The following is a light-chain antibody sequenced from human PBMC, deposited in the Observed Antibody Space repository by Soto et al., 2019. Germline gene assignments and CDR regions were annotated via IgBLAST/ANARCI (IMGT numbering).Light chain of an antibody. V-gene: IGLV1-44*01. Sequence: QSVLTQPPSASGTPGQRVTISCSGSSSNIGSNSANWYQQLPGAAPKLLTYSNDRRPSGVPERFSGSKSGTSASLAISGLQSEDEADYYCAAWDDSLNGVVFGGGTKLTVL. CDR1: SSNIGSNS. CDR2: SND. J-gene: IGLJ2*01. CDR3: AAWDDSLNGVV.